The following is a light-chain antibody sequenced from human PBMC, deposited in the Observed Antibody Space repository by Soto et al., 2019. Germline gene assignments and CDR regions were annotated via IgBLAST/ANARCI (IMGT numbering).Light chain of an antibody. CDR2: EDS. Sequence: QSMLAQPASVSGSPGQSITISCSGASSDVGSLQFVAWYQQHPGKAPKVVIYEDSKRPSGISFRFSGSTSGNTASLTISGLQPDDESHYYCCSYTGSGTLWVFGGGTKVTVL. V-gene: IGLV2-23*01. J-gene: IGLJ3*02. CDR1: SSDVGSLQF. CDR3: CSYTGSGTLWV.